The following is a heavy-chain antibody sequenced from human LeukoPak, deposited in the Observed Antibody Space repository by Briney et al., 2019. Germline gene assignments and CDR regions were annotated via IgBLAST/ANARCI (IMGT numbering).Heavy chain of an antibody. CDR3: ARHPSYYDRIDY. D-gene: IGHD3-22*01. J-gene: IGHJ4*02. Sequence: SETLSLTCIVSGYSISSGYYWGWIRQPPGKGLEWIGNIHHSGSTYYNPSLKSRVTISVDTSKNQLSLKLSSVTAADTAVYYCARHPSYYDRIDYWGQGTLVTVSS. CDR1: GYSISSGYY. V-gene: IGHV4-38-2*02. CDR2: IHHSGST.